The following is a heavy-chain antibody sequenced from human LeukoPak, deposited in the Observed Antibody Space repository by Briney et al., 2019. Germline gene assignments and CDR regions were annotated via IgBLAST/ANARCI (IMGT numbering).Heavy chain of an antibody. D-gene: IGHD3-22*01. V-gene: IGHV4-34*01. CDR2: INHSGST. CDR3: ARGGVTVIVVAI. J-gene: IGHJ4*02. Sequence: SETLSLTCAVYGGSFSGYYRSWIRQPPGKGLEWIGEINHSGSTNYNPSLKSRVTMSIDTSKNQFFLNLRSVTAADSAVYYCARGGVTVIVVAIWGQGTLVTVSS. CDR1: GGSFSGYY.